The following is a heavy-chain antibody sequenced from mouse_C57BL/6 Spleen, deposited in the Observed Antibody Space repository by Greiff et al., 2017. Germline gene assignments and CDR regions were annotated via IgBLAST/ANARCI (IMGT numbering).Heavy chain of an antibody. D-gene: IGHD2-4*01. CDR3: AREKDYDYDGFDY. Sequence: VQLQQSGPELVKPGASVKISCKASGYAFSSSWMNWVKQRPGKGLEWIGRIYPGDGDTNYNGKFKGKATLTADKSSSTAYMQLSSLTSEDSAVYFCAREKDYDYDGFDYWGQGTTLTVSS. V-gene: IGHV1-82*01. J-gene: IGHJ2*01. CDR2: IYPGDGDT. CDR1: GYAFSSSW.